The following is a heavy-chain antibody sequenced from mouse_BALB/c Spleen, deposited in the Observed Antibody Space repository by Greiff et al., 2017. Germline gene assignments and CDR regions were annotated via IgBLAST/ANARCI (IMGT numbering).Heavy chain of an antibody. CDR2: IWGGGST. CDR1: GFSLTDYG. D-gene: IGHD1-1*01. Sequence: VQLQESGPGLVAPSQSLSITCTVSGFSLTDYGVSWIRQPPGKGLEWLGVIWGGGSTYYNSALKSRLSISKDNSKSQVFLKMNSLQTDDTAMYCCAKGGYYGSRSAMDYWGQGTSVTVSS. J-gene: IGHJ4*01. V-gene: IGHV2-6-5*01. CDR3: AKGGYYGSRSAMDY.